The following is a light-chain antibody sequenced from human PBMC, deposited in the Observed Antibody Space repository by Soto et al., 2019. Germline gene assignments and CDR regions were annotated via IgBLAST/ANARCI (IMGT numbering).Light chain of an antibody. CDR3: CSYEGSYTLV. CDR1: SSDVGGYNY. V-gene: IGLV2-11*01. Sequence: QSALTQPASVSGSPGQSITISCTGSSSDVGGYNYVSWYQQHPGKAPQLMIYEVSNRPSGVPDRFSGSKSGNTASLTISGLQAEDEADYYCCSYEGSYTLVFGGGTKLTVL. CDR2: EVS. J-gene: IGLJ2*01.